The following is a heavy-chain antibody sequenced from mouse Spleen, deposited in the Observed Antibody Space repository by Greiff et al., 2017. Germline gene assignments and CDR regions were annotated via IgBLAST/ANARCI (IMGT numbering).Heavy chain of an antibody. CDR1: GFSFNTYA. CDR2: IRSKSNNYAT. V-gene: IGHV10-1*01. CDR3: VRQRSSFYFDY. D-gene: IGHD1-1*01. J-gene: IGHJ2*01. Sequence: DVQLVESGGGLVQPKGSLKLSCAASGFSFNTYAMNWVRQAPGKGLEWVARIRSKSNNYATYYADSVKDRFTISRDDSESMLYLQMNNLKTEDTAMYYCVRQRSSFYFDYWGQGTTLTVSS.